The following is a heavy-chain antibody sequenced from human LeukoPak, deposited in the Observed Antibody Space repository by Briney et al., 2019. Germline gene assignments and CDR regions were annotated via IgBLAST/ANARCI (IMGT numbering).Heavy chain of an antibody. V-gene: IGHV1-46*01. D-gene: IGHD4-23*01. J-gene: IGHJ5*02. CDR3: ARSVVTRVWFDP. Sequence: ASVKVSCKASGYTFTSYYMHWVRQAPGQGLEWMGIINPSGGSTSYAQKFQGRVTMTRDMSTSTVYMELSSLRSEDTAVYYRARSVVTRVWFDPWGQGTLVTVSS. CDR2: INPSGGST. CDR1: GYTFTSYY.